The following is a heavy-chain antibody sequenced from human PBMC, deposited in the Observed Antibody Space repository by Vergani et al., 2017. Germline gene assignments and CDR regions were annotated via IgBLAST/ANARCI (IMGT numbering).Heavy chain of an antibody. J-gene: IGHJ4*02. CDR1: GFTFSSYV. Sequence: VLLVESGGDLVQPGGSLRLSCAASGFTFSSYVMHWVRQGPGKWLEWVAFIRYDGDFMYYADSVGGRFTISRDNSENTLYLQMNSLIPEDTGVYFGAKPARRPTVGGTDWGEFDYWGQGTLVTVSS. V-gene: IGHV3-30*02. CDR3: AKPARRPTVGGTDWGEFDY. D-gene: IGHD3-16*01. CDR2: IRYDGDFM.